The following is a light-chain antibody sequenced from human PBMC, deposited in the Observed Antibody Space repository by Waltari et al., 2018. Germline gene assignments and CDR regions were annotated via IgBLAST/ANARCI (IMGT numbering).Light chain of an antibody. CDR2: EVR. V-gene: IGLV2-18*02. CDR3: TAYTSTNAYV. J-gene: IGLJ1*01. CDR1: SSDIGSYNR. Sequence: QSALTQPPSVSGSPGQSVTISCTGTSSDIGSYNRVSWFQQTPGTAPKLMIYEVRNRPSGAPDRFSASKSGNTASLTISGLQAEDEADYYCTAYTSTNAYVFGTGTKVTVL.